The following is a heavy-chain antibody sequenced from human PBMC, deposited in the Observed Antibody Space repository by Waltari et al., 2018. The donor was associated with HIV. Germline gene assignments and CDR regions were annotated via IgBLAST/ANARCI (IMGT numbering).Heavy chain of an antibody. CDR1: GGSISSSSYY. V-gene: IGHV4-39*01. D-gene: IGHD6-13*01. CDR2: IYYSGST. J-gene: IGHJ4*02. Sequence: QLQLQESGPGLVKPSETLSLTCTVSGGSISSSSYYWGWLRQPPGKGLEWIGSIYYSGSTYYNPSLKSRVTISVDTSKNQFSLKLSSVTAADTAVYYCARHPKIFSSSWSIDYWGQGTLVTVSS. CDR3: ARHPKIFSSSWSIDY.